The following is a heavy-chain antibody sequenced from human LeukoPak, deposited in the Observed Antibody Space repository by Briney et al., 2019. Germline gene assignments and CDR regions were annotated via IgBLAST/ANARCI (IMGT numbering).Heavy chain of an antibody. J-gene: IGHJ4*02. Sequence: GGSLRLSCAASGFTFSSYAMHWVRQAPGKGLEWVAVISYDGSNKYYADSVKGRFTISRDNSKNTLYLQMNSLRAEDTAIYYCAKVSPINPSGYLDYWGQGTLVTVSS. CDR1: GFTFSSYA. CDR3: AKVSPINPSGYLDY. D-gene: IGHD3-22*01. V-gene: IGHV3-30-3*01. CDR2: ISYDGSNK.